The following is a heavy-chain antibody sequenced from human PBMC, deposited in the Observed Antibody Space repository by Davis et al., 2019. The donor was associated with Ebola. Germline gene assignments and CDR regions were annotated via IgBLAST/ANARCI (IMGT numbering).Heavy chain of an antibody. D-gene: IGHD6-13*01. V-gene: IGHV3-23*01. Sequence: GGSLRLSCADSVITFSSYAMTWVRQAPGKGLEWVSAITSSGGTTYYADSVKGRFTISRDNSKNTLYLQMNSLRAEDTAVYYCAKDQQLVFKGWFDPWGQGTLVTVSS. J-gene: IGHJ5*02. CDR3: AKDQQLVFKGWFDP. CDR2: ITSSGGTT. CDR1: VITFSSYA.